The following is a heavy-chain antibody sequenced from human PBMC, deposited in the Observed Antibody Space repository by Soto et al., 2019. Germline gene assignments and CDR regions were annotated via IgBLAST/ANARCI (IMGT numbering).Heavy chain of an antibody. Sequence: QVQLVESGGGVVQPGRSLRLSCAASGFPFTSYGMHWVREGPDKGLEWVAIISYDGSDKYYADSVKGRFTISRDNSKTRLYLQMTSLKPEDTALYYCVAGQYYFEYRGRGTLVLVSS. J-gene: IGHJ4*02. V-gene: IGHV3-30*03. CDR3: VAGQYYFEY. CDR1: GFPFTSYG. CDR2: ISYDGSDK.